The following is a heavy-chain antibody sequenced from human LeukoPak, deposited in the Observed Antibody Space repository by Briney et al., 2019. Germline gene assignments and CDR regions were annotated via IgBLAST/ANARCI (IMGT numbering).Heavy chain of an antibody. Sequence: SETLSLTCTVSGGSISGYYWSWIRQPAGKGLEWIGRIYTSGSANYNPSLKSRVTMSVDTSKNQFSLRLSSVTAADTAMYYCTRASPLSSPASHFDLWGRGTLVTVSS. J-gene: IGHJ2*01. D-gene: IGHD5/OR15-5a*01. CDR1: GGSISGYY. CDR3: TRASPLSSPASHFDL. CDR2: IYTSGSA. V-gene: IGHV4-4*07.